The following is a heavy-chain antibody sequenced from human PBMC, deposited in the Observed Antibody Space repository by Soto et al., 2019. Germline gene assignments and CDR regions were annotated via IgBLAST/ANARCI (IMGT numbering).Heavy chain of an antibody. Sequence: GGSLRLSCAASGFTFSSYWMSWVRQAPGKGLEWVANIKQDGSEKYYVDSVKGRFTISRDNAKNSLYLQMNSLRAEDTAVYYCARAATYYDFWSGFDTYYYGMDVWGKGTKVTVSS. J-gene: IGHJ6*04. CDR2: IKQDGSEK. D-gene: IGHD3-3*01. CDR1: GFTFSSYW. V-gene: IGHV3-7*01. CDR3: ARAATYYDFWSGFDTYYYGMDV.